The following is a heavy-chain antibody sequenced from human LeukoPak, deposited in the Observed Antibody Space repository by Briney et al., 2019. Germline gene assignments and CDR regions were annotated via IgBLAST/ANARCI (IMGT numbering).Heavy chain of an antibody. CDR2: IYSGGST. D-gene: IGHD6-13*01. Sequence: PGGSLRLSCAASGFTVSSNYMSWFRQAPGKELEWVSVIYSGGSTYYADSVKGRFTISRDNSKNTLYLQMNSLRAEDTAVYYCARGYSSSWSPFDYWGQGTLVTVSS. V-gene: IGHV3-53*01. CDR3: ARGYSSSWSPFDY. J-gene: IGHJ4*02. CDR1: GFTVSSNY.